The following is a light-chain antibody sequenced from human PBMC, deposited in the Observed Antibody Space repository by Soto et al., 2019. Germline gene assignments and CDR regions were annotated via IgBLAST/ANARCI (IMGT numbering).Light chain of an antibody. CDR1: QSISNW. CDR2: KAS. CDR3: QQYNNS. J-gene: IGKJ2*01. Sequence: DTQMTQSPSTLSASVGDRVTITCRASQSISNWLAWYQQKPGKAPKLLIYKASSLESGVPSRFSGSGSGTEFTLTISSLQPDDFATYYCQQYNNSFGQGTKVEI. V-gene: IGKV1-5*03.